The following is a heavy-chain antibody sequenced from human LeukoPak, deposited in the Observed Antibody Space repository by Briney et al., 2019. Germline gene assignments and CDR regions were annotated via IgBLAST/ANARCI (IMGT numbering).Heavy chain of an antibody. Sequence: GASVKVSCKASGYTFTSYDINWVRQATGQGLEWMGWMNPNSGNTGYAQKFQGRVTMTRNTSISTAYMELSSLRSEDTAVYYCARGLRGSYGLVLYYWGQGTLVTVSS. J-gene: IGHJ4*02. CDR1: GYTFTSYD. CDR2: MNPNSGNT. D-gene: IGHD5-18*01. V-gene: IGHV1-8*01. CDR3: ARGLRGSYGLVLYY.